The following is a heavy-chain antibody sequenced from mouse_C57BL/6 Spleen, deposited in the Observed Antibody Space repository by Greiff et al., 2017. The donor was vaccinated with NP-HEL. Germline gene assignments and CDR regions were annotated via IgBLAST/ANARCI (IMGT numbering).Heavy chain of an antibody. V-gene: IGHV5-12*01. Sequence: EVQLVESGGGLVQPGGSLKLSCAASGFTFSDYYMYWVRQTPEKRLEWVAYISNGGGSTYYPDTVKGRFTLSRDNAKNTLYLQMSRLKSEDTAMYYCARHDYYSNYDWYFDVWGTGTTVTVSS. J-gene: IGHJ1*03. CDR3: ARHDYYSNYDWYFDV. CDR1: GFTFSDYY. D-gene: IGHD2-5*01. CDR2: ISNGGGST.